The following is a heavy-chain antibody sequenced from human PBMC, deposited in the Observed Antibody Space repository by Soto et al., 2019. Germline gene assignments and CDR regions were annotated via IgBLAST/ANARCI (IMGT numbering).Heavy chain of an antibody. CDR3: ARPNTMTARRGDFDC. V-gene: IGHV3-23*01. J-gene: IGHJ4*02. Sequence: PAGSLRLSCAASGFTFSSYAMSWVRQAPGKGLEWVSALSGAGLNTYYADSVKGRFTISRDNSKNTVYLQMNSLRADDTAIYYCARPNTMTARRGDFDCWGQGTLVTVSS. D-gene: IGHD6-6*01. CDR2: LSGAGLNT. CDR1: GFTFSSYA.